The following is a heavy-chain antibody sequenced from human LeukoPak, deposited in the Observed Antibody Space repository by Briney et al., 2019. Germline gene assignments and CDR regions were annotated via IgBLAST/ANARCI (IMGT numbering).Heavy chain of an antibody. V-gene: IGHV4-59*01. CDR2: IYYSGST. CDR1: GGSISSYY. Sequence: SETLSLTCTVSGGSISSYYWSWIRQPPGEGLEWIGYIYYSGSTNYNPSLKSRVTISVDTSKNQFSLKLSSVTAADTAVYYCARGDSGSLYGAFDYWGQGTLVTVSS. D-gene: IGHD6-19*01. CDR3: ARGDSGSLYGAFDY. J-gene: IGHJ4*02.